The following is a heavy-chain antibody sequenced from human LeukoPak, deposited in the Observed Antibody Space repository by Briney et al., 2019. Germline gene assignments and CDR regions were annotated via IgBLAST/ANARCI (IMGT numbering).Heavy chain of an antibody. J-gene: IGHJ4*02. CDR1: GFTFSSYW. V-gene: IGHV3-7*01. CDR2: IKQDGSEK. CDR3: ARDMTLGLFDY. Sequence: GGSLRLSCAASGFTFSSYWMSWVRQAPGKGLEWVANIKQDGSEKYYVDSVKGRSTISRDNAKNSLYLQMNSLRAEDTAVYYCARDMTLGLFDYWGQGTLVTVSS. D-gene: IGHD3-16*01.